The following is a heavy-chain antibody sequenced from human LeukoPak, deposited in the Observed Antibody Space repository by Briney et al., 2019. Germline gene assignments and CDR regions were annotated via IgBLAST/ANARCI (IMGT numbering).Heavy chain of an antibody. CDR2: ISDSGDIT. Sequence: PGGSLRLSCAASGFTFSSYAMSWVRQAPGKGQEWVSLISDSGDITYYADSVKGRFTISRDNSKNTLYLQMNSLRAEDTAVYYCAKVGTAGIAVVLVDYWGQGTLVTVSS. CDR1: GFTFSSYA. V-gene: IGHV3-23*01. D-gene: IGHD6-19*01. J-gene: IGHJ4*02. CDR3: AKVGTAGIAVVLVDY.